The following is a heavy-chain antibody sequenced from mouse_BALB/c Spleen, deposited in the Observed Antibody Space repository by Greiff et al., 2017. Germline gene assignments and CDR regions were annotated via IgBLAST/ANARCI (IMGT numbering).Heavy chain of an antibody. V-gene: IGHV3-2*02. J-gene: IGHJ2*01. D-gene: IGHD1-1*01. CDR2: ISYSGST. Sequence: EVMLVESGPGLVKPSQSLSLTCTVTGYSITSDYAWNWIRQFPGNKLEWMGYISYSGSTSYNPSLKSRISITRDTSKNQFFLQLNSVTTEDTATYYCARGGRLLRSVGDYWGQGTTLTVSS. CDR3: ARGGRLLRSVGDY. CDR1: GYSITSDYA.